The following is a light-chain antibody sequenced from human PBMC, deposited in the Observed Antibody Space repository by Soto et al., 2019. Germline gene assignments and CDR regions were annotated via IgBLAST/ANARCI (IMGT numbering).Light chain of an antibody. V-gene: IGLV2-14*01. CDR2: EVS. Sequence: QSALTQPASVSGSPGQSITISCTGTSNDVGGNIYVSWYQHHPGKAPKLMIYEVSNRPSGVSDRFPGSKSGNTASLTISGLQAEDEADYYCSSYTGSSTVLFGGGTKVTVL. CDR1: SNDVGGNIY. CDR3: SSYTGSSTVL. J-gene: IGLJ2*01.